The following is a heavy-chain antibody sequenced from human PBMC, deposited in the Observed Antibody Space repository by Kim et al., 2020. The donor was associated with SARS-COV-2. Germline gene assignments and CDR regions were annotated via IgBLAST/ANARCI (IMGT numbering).Heavy chain of an antibody. J-gene: IGHJ3*02. D-gene: IGHD3-10*01. CDR2: IKSKTDGGTT. CDR3: TTVLWFGEFRAFDI. Sequence: GGSLRLSCAASGFTFSNAWMSWVRQAPGKGLEWVGRIKSKTDGGTTDYAAPVKGRFTISRDDSKNTLYLQMNSLKTEDTAVYYCTTVLWFGEFRAFDIWGQGTMVTVSS. V-gene: IGHV3-15*01. CDR1: GFTFSNAW.